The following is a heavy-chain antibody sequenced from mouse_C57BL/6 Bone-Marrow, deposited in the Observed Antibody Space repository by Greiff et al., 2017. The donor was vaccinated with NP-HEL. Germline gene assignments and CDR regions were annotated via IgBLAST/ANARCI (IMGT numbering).Heavy chain of an antibody. D-gene: IGHD1-1*01. CDR3: TYEGLLAWFAY. Sequence: EVQLQQSGAELVRPGASVKMSCTASGFNIKDDYMHWVKQRPEQGLEWIGWIDPENGDTEYASKFQGKATITADTSSNTAYLQLSSLTSEDTAVYYCTYEGLLAWFAYWGQGTLVTVSA. CDR1: GFNIKDDY. V-gene: IGHV14-4*01. CDR2: IDPENGDT. J-gene: IGHJ3*01.